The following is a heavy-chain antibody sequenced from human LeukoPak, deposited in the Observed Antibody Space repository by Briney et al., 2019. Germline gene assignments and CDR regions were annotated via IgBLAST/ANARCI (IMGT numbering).Heavy chain of an antibody. V-gene: IGHV3-23*01. CDR2: ISGSGDST. CDR3: AKSKYGWELRGFDY. CDR1: GFTFSSYA. D-gene: IGHD1-26*01. Sequence: PGGSLRLSCAASGFTFSSYAMSWVRQAPGKGLEWVSTISGSGDSTYYADSVKGRFTISRDNSKNTLYLQMNSLRAEDTAVYYCAKSKYGWELRGFDYWGQGTLVTVSS. J-gene: IGHJ4*02.